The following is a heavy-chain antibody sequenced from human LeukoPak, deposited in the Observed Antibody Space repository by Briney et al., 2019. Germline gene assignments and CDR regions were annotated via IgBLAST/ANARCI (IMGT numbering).Heavy chain of an antibody. V-gene: IGHV4-4*02. CDR1: GGSISSSNW. J-gene: IGHJ5*02. CDR2: IYYSGST. Sequence: PSGTLSLTCAVSGGSISSSNWWSWVRQPPGKGLEWIGYIYYSGSTNYNPSLKSRVTISVDTSKNQFSLKLSSVTAADTAVYYCAREGPVIVVVVPSNPQGFDPWGQGTLVTVSS. CDR3: AREGPVIVVVVPSNPQGFDP. D-gene: IGHD2-15*01.